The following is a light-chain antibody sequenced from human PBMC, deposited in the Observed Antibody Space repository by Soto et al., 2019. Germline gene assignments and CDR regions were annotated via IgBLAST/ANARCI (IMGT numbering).Light chain of an antibody. J-gene: IGLJ1*01. Sequence: QYALTQPASVSGSPGQSITISCTGTSSDVGGYNYVSWYQQHPGKAPKLMIYEVSNRPSGVSNRFSGSKSGNTAFLTTSGLQDDDEADYYCSSYTSSSTYVFGTGTKLTVL. V-gene: IGLV2-14*01. CDR1: SSDVGGYNY. CDR3: SSYTSSSTYV. CDR2: EVS.